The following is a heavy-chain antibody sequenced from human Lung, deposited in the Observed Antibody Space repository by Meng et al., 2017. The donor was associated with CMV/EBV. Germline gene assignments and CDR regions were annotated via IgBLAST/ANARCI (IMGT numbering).Heavy chain of an antibody. J-gene: IGHJ6*02. CDR2: ISYDGSSK. CDR1: GLTFSAYS. D-gene: IGHD2-2*01. CDR3: RGCSSTSCYPINGGDV. Sequence: SXKISXAASGLTFSAYSLHWVRQAPGKGLEWVALISYDGSSKYYADSVNGRFTISRDNSQKTLYLQMNSLRPEDTATYYCRGCSSTSCYPINGGDVWGQGTXVTVSS. V-gene: IGHV3-30*04.